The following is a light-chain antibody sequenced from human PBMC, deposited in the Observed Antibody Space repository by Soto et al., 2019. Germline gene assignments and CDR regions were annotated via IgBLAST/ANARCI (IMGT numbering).Light chain of an antibody. Sequence: DIVMTQSPDSLAVSLGERATINCKSSQSVLYSSNNKNYLAWYQQKPGQPPKLLIYWASTRESGVPDRFSGSGSGTDFTLTISSLRAEDVAVYYCQQYYGIPTFGQGTKVEIK. CDR1: QSVLYSSNNKNY. J-gene: IGKJ1*01. V-gene: IGKV4-1*01. CDR2: WAS. CDR3: QQYYGIPT.